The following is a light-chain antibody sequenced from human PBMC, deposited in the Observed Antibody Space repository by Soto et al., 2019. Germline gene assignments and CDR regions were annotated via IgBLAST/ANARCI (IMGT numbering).Light chain of an antibody. Sequence: IQTTQSPSSLSACVGDRVTITCQASQDIANYLNWYQQKAGRAPKFLIYDASNLETGVPSRFSGSGSGTDFTLTISSLQPEDIATYYCQQYDNLPLTFGGGTKVDIK. V-gene: IGKV1-33*01. CDR2: DAS. J-gene: IGKJ4*01. CDR3: QQYDNLPLT. CDR1: QDIANY.